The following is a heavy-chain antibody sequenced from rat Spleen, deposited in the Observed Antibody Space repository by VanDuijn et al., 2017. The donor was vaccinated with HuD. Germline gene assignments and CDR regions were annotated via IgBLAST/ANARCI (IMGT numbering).Heavy chain of an antibody. V-gene: IGHV3-1*01. Sequence: EVQLQESGPGLVKPSQSLSLTCSVTGYSITSSYRWNWIRKFPGNKMEWMGYISYSGSTMYNPSLKSRITITRDTSKNQFFLQLNSVTTDDTATYYCARSPYSSYMDYWYFDFWGPGTMVTVSS. J-gene: IGHJ1*01. CDR3: ARSPYSSYMDYWYFDF. CDR1: GYSITSSY. CDR2: ISYSGST. D-gene: IGHD1-2*01.